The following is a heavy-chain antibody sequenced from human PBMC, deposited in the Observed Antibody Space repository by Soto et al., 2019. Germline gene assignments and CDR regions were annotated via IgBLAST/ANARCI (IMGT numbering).Heavy chain of an antibody. J-gene: IGHJ4*02. CDR2: IWYDGSNK. Sequence: GGSLRLSCAASGFTFSSYGMHWVLQAPCKGLEWVAVIWYDGSNKYYADSVKGRFTISRDNSKNTLYLQMNSLRAEDTAVYYCARDDSLAVAGTMPLRWGQGTLVTVSS. D-gene: IGHD6-19*01. V-gene: IGHV3-33*01. CDR3: ARDDSLAVAGTMPLR. CDR1: GFTFSSYG.